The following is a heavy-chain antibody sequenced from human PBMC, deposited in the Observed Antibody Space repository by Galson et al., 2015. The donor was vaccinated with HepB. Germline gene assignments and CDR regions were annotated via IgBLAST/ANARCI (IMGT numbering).Heavy chain of an antibody. CDR2: ISSSSSYI. D-gene: IGHD7-27*01. Sequence: SLRLSCAASGFTFSSYSMNWVRQAPGKGLEWVSSISSSSSYIYYADSVKGRFTISRDNSKSTLYLQMNSLRAEDTAVYYCASNGGNEGPEYEDAFDIWGQGTMVTVSS. V-gene: IGHV3-21*01. CDR3: ASNGGNEGPEYEDAFDI. CDR1: GFTFSSYS. J-gene: IGHJ3*02.